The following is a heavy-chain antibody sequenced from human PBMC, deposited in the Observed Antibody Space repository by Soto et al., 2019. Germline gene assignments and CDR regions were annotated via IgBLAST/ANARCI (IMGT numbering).Heavy chain of an antibody. CDR1: GPPFSSYA. J-gene: IGHJ6*02. Sequence: GSSVKVSCKAPGPPFSSYAISCVPHAPGPRLEWMGGIIPIFGTANYAQKFQGRVTIAADESTSTAYMELSRLRSEDTAVYYCARGHSSSPPYYYYGMDVWGQGTTVTVSS. D-gene: IGHD6-6*01. CDR2: IIPIFGTA. V-gene: IGHV1-69*13. CDR3: ARGHSSSPPYYYYGMDV.